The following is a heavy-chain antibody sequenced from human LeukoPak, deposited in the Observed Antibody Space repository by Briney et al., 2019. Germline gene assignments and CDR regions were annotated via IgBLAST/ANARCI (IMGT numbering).Heavy chain of an antibody. CDR2: IYYSGST. Sequence: KPSETLSLTCTVSGGSISSYYWSWIRQPPGKGLEWIGYIYYSGSTNYNPSLKSRVTISVDTSKNQFSLKLGSVTAADTAVYYCARVDSGMGAFDIWGQGTMVTVSS. J-gene: IGHJ3*02. D-gene: IGHD1-26*01. CDR3: ARVDSGMGAFDI. V-gene: IGHV4-59*01. CDR1: GGSISSYY.